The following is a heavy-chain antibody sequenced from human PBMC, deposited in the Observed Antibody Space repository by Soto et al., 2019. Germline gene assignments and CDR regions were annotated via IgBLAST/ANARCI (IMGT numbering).Heavy chain of an antibody. Sequence: QVQLVESGGGVVQPGRSLRLSCVASGFTFSNNGIHWVRQAPGKGLEWVAVISSDGSKKYYADSVKGRFTISRDNSKNTLYLQMTCLRAEDTAVYYCAMDLYGGSSRFDYRGQGTQVTVPS. J-gene: IGHJ4*02. CDR1: GFTFSNNG. CDR3: AMDLYGGSSRFDY. CDR2: ISSDGSKK. V-gene: IGHV3-30*03. D-gene: IGHD2-15*01.